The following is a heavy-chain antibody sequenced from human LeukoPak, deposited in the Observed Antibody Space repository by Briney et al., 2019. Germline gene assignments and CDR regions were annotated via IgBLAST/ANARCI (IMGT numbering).Heavy chain of an antibody. CDR2: IYPSGST. CDR3: ARENSGSYREFDY. V-gene: IGHV4-4*07. J-gene: IGHJ4*02. Sequence: SETLSLTCTVSGGSISRYYWTWIRQPAGKGLEWIGRIYPSGSTNYNPSIKSRVTMSVDTSKNQFSLKLSSVNAADTAVYYCARENSGSYREFDYWGQGTLVTVSS. D-gene: IGHD1-26*01. CDR1: GGSISRYY.